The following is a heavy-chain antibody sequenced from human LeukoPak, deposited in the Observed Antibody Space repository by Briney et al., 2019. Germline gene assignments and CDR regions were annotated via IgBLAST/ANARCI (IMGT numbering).Heavy chain of an antibody. CDR3: ARCNDGSSGWYGWFDP. Sequence: GESLKISCKGSGYSFTSYWIGWVRPMPGKGLEWMGIIYPGDSDTRYSPSFQGQVTISADKSISTAYLQWSSLKASDTAMYYCARCNDGSSGWYGWFDPWGQGTLVTVSS. CDR2: IYPGDSDT. CDR1: GYSFTSYW. D-gene: IGHD6-19*01. V-gene: IGHV5-51*01. J-gene: IGHJ5*02.